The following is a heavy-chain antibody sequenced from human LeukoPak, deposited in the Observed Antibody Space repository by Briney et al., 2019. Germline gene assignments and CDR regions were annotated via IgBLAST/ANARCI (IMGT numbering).Heavy chain of an antibody. Sequence: PGGSLRLSCAASGFTFSHHGMHWVRQAPGKGLEWVAFIRNDGSNHYYADSVKGRFTMSRDNARNSLFLQMNSLGAEDTAVYYCTRVGQSYSSSGQALDHWGQGTLVTVSS. V-gene: IGHV3-30*02. D-gene: IGHD3-22*01. J-gene: IGHJ4*02. CDR2: IRNDGSNH. CDR3: TRVGQSYSSSGQALDH. CDR1: GFTFSHHG.